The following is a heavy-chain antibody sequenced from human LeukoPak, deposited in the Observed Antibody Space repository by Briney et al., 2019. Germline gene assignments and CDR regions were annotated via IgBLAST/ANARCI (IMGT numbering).Heavy chain of an antibody. CDR2: ISGSGGST. Sequence: GGSLRLSCAASGFTFSSYAMSWVRQAPGKGPEWVSAISGSGGSTYYADSVKGRFTISRDNSKNTLYLQMNSLRAEDTAVYYCAKDLGYYDSSGYYYGYWGQGTLVTVSS. D-gene: IGHD3-22*01. V-gene: IGHV3-23*01. J-gene: IGHJ4*02. CDR3: AKDLGYYDSSGYYYGY. CDR1: GFTFSSYA.